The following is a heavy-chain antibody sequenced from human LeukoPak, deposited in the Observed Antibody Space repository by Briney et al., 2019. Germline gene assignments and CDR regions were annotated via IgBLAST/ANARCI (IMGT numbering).Heavy chain of an antibody. CDR3: ATNMYTEDYYLYPY. V-gene: IGHV3-48*04. D-gene: IGHD2/OR15-2a*01. CDR1: GFTFSRFS. Sequence: QAGGSLRLSCAASGFTFSRFSMNWVRQAPGKGPEWLSCISSSGSTIYYADSVKGRFTISRDNAKNSLYLQMNSLRAEDAALYYCATNMYTEDYYLYPYWGQGTLVTVSS. J-gene: IGHJ4*02. CDR2: ISSSGSTI.